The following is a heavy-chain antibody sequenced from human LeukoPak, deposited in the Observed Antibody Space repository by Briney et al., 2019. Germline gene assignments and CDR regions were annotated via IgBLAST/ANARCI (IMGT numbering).Heavy chain of an antibody. CDR1: GFTFNSYA. J-gene: IGHJ4*02. CDR2: ISYDGSNK. Sequence: PGGSLRLSCAASGFTFNSYAMHWVRQAPGKGLEWVAVISYDGSNKYYADSVKGRFTISRDNSKNTLYLQMNSLRAEDTAVYYCARPAGYYDFWSGRTLDYWGQGTLVTVSS. D-gene: IGHD3-3*01. CDR3: ARPAGYYDFWSGRTLDY. V-gene: IGHV3-30-3*01.